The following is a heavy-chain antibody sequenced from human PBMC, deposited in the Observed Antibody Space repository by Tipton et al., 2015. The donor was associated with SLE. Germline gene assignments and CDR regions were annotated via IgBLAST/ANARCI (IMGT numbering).Heavy chain of an antibody. J-gene: IGHJ4*02. CDR3: ATLDGDDY. CDR2: IYSGGST. V-gene: IGHV3-23*03. Sequence: GSLRLSCAASGFTFSSYAMSWVRQAPGKGLEWVSVIYSGGSTYYADSVKGRFTISRDNSKNTLYLQMNSLRAGDTAVYYCATLDGDDYRGQGTLVTVSS. CDR1: GFTFSSYA. D-gene: IGHD7-27*01.